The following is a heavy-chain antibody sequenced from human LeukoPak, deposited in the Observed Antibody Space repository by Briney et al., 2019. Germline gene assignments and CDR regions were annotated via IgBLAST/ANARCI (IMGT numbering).Heavy chain of an antibody. CDR2: IYYSGST. J-gene: IGHJ4*02. CDR1: GGSISSSSYY. Sequence: SETLSLTCTVSGGSISSSSYYWGWIRQPPGKGLEWIGSIYYSGSTYYNPSLKSRVTISVDTSKNQFSLKLSSVTAADTAVYYCATDITMVRGVLEGGDYWGQGTLVTVSS. D-gene: IGHD3-10*01. CDR3: ATDITMVRGVLEGGDY. V-gene: IGHV4-39*01.